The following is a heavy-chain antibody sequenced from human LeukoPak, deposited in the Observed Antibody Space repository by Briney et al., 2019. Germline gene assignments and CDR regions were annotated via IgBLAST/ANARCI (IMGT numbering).Heavy chain of an antibody. Sequence: GGSLRLSCAASGFTFSSYARHWVRQAPGKGLEWVAVISYDGSNKYYADSVKGRFTISRDNSKNTLYLQMNSLRAEDTAVYYCAREVISSGWRGGFDYWGQGTLVTVSS. CDR3: AREVISSGWRGGFDY. J-gene: IGHJ4*02. V-gene: IGHV3-30-3*01. CDR2: ISYDGSNK. D-gene: IGHD6-19*01. CDR1: GFTFSSYA.